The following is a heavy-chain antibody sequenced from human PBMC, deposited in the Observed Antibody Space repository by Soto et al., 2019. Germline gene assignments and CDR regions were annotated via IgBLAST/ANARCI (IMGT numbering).Heavy chain of an antibody. CDR1: GGIFSTYA. V-gene: IGHV1-69*01. D-gene: IGHD3-10*01. Sequence: QVQLVQSGAEVKKPGSSVKVSCKASGGIFSTYAISWLRQAPGQGLEWMGGIIPLFGTPNYAQRFQGRVNITAEESTSTAYMELRRLRSEDTDVYYCARDRDDYGSGNYYNRIDFWGKGTLVTVSS. CDR3: ARDRDDYGSGNYYNRIDF. J-gene: IGHJ4*02. CDR2: IIPLFGTP.